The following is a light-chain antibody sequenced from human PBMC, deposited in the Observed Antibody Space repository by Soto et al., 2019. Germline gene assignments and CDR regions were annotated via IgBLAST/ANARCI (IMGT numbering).Light chain of an antibody. J-gene: IGLJ1*01. CDR3: SSYAGTNKLYV. CDR1: SSDVGGYDY. V-gene: IGLV2-8*01. CDR2: DVS. Sequence: QSALTQPPSASGSPGQSVTISCTGTSSDVGGYDYVSWYQQHPGKAPKLMIYDVSKRPSGVPDRFSGSKSGNTASLTVSGLQAEDEADYYCSSYAGTNKLYVFGPGTKVTVL.